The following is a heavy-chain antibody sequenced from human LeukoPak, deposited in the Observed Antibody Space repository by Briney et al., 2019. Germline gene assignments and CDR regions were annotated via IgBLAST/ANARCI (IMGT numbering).Heavy chain of an antibody. Sequence: PGGSLRLSCEASGFNVSSNYMTWVRQAPGKGLEWVSLIYGDGTTDYADSVKGRFHISRHNSKNTLYLQMNSLRAEDTAVCYCARGRIYLDYWGQGTLVTVSS. V-gene: IGHV3-53*04. CDR1: GFNVSSNY. D-gene: IGHD2/OR15-2a*01. CDR2: IYGDGTT. CDR3: ARGRIYLDY. J-gene: IGHJ4*02.